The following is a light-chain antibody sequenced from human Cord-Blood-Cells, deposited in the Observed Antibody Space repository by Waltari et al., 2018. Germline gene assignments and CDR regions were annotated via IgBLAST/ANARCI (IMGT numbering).Light chain of an antibody. Sequence: QSVLTQPPSASGTPGQRVTISCSGSSSPIGSTTVNWYQQLPGTAPKLLIYSNNQRPSGVPDRFSGSKSGTSASLAISGLQSEDEADYYCAAWDDSLNGYVFGTGTKVTVL. J-gene: IGLJ1*01. V-gene: IGLV1-44*01. CDR2: SNN. CDR3: AAWDDSLNGYV. CDR1: SSPIGSTT.